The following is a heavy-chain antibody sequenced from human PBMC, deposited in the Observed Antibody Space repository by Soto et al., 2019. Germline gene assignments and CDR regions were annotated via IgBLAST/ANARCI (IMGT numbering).Heavy chain of an antibody. V-gene: IGHV5-51*01. CDR1: GYSFTSYW. J-gene: IGHJ5*01. CDR3: ARPFESSCWYDF. D-gene: IGHD6-19*01. CDR2: IYPGDSDT. Sequence: PGESLKISCKGSGYSFTSYWIGWVRQMPGKGLECMGVIYPGDSDTRYSPSFQGQVTISADHSISTAYLQWSSLKASDSAMYYCARPFESSCWYDFWGQGTLVTVSS.